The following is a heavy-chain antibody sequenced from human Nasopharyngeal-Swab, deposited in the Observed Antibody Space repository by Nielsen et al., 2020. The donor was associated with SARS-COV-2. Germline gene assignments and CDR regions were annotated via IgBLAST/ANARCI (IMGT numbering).Heavy chain of an antibody. CDR3: ARAGGAYGDYYYYYYTDV. CDR1: GDSVSSSSAA. D-gene: IGHD4-17*01. Sequence: SETLSLTCAISGDSVSSSSAAWNWIRQSPSSGLEWLGRTYYRCKWYNDYAVSVKSRITINPDTSKNQFSLHLNSVTPEDTAVYYCARAGGAYGDYYYYYYTDVWGKGTTVTVSS. J-gene: IGHJ6*03. V-gene: IGHV6-1*01. CDR2: TYYRCKWYN.